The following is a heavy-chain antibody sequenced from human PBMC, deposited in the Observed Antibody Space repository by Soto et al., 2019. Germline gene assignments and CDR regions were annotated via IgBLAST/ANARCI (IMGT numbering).Heavy chain of an antibody. CDR2: IYPGDSDA. J-gene: IGHJ4*02. D-gene: IGHD1-26*01. CDR1: GYRFTSYW. V-gene: IGHV5-51*01. CDR3: ARQSDYSGAYWPY. Sequence: PXESLKISFKGSGYRFTSYWIGWVRQIPGKGLEWVGIIYPGDSDARYSPSFQGQVTISVDKSNNTAYLHWSRLKAPDTAIYYCARQSDYSGAYWPYWGQGTLVTVSS.